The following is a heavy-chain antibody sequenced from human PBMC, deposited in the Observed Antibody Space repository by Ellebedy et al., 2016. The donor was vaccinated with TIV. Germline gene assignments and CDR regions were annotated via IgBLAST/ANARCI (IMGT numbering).Heavy chain of an antibody. CDR3: AKDKGYPYNYYYMDV. CDR2: ISWNSGST. D-gene: IGHD5-12*01. CDR1: GFTFDDYA. V-gene: IGHV3-9*01. J-gene: IGHJ6*03. Sequence: GGSLRLXXEASGFTFDDYAMHWFSQAPGKGLEWVSGISWNSGSTGYADSVKGRFTISRDNAKNSLYLQMNSLRAEDTELNYCAKDKGYPYNYYYMDVWGKGTTVTVSS.